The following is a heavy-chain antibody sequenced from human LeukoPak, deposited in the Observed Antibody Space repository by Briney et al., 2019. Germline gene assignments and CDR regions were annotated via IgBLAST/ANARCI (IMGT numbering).Heavy chain of an antibody. D-gene: IGHD6-13*01. Sequence: GGSLRLSCAASGFTFSTYAMSWVRQAPGKGLEWVSAISRSGGSTYYADPVKGRFTISRDNSKNTLYLQMNSLRAEDTSIYFCAKALEQETVIALDSWGQGTLVTVSS. CDR1: GFTFSTYA. CDR3: AKALEQETVIALDS. V-gene: IGHV3-23*01. J-gene: IGHJ4*02. CDR2: ISRSGGST.